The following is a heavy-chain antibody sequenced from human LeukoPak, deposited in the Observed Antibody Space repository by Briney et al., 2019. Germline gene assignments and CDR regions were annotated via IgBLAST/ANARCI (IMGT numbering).Heavy chain of an antibody. CDR2: INPSGGST. CDR1: GYTFTSCG. Sequence: ASVKVSCKASGYTFTSCGISWVRQAPGQGLEWMGIINPSGGSTSYAQKFQGRVTMTRDMSTSTVYMELSSLRSEDTAVYYCARGLGSSSWYPYWGQGTLVTVSS. D-gene: IGHD6-13*01. CDR3: ARGLGSSSWYPY. J-gene: IGHJ4*02. V-gene: IGHV1-46*01.